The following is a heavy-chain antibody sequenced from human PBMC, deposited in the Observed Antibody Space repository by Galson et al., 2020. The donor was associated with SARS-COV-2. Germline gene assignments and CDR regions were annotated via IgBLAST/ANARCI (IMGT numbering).Heavy chain of an antibody. J-gene: IGHJ5*02. CDR1: DGSFSGYY. CDR3: ARDTYYYDSSGYGVNWFDP. V-gene: IGHV4-34*01. Sequence: ASETLSLTCAVYDGSFSGYYWSWIRQPPGKGMEWIGEINHSGRTNYNPSLKHPVTISVDTSKNQFSLKLSSVTAADTAVYYCARDTYYYDSSGYGVNWFDPWGQGTLVTVSS. D-gene: IGHD3-22*01. CDR2: INHSGRT.